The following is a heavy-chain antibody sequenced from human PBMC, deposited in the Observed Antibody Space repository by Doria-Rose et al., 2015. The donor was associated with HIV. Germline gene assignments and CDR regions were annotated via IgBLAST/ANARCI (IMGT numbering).Heavy chain of an antibody. J-gene: IGHJ3*02. Sequence: QVQLQESGAEVKKPGASVKVSCKASGYTFTGYYMHWVRQAPGQGLEWMGWINPDSGGASYAQKFQDWVTMTRDTSINTAYMELNRLKSDGTAVYYCALIAGIRGFIPHHTFDIWGQGTMVTVSS. V-gene: IGHV1-2*04. D-gene: IGHD3-10*01. CDR1: GYTFTGYY. CDR3: ALIAGIRGFIPHHTFDI. CDR2: INPDSGGA.